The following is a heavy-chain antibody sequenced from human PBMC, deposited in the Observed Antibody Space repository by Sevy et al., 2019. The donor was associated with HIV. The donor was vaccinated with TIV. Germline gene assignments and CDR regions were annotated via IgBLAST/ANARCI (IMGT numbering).Heavy chain of an antibody. CDR3: AKIRRDGYFDY. J-gene: IGHJ4*02. CDR2: ISANGVNT. CDR1: GFTFSSYV. V-gene: IGHV3-23*01. Sequence: GGSLRLSCEASGFTFSSYVMNWVRQAPGKGLEWVSTISANGVNTHYADSVKGRLTISRDNSKNTLYLQMSSLRAEDTAVYYCAKIRRDGYFDYWGQGTLVTVSS.